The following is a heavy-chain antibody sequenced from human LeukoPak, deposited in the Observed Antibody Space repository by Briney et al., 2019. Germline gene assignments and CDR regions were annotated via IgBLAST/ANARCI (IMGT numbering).Heavy chain of an antibody. V-gene: IGHV1-2*02. CDR2: INPNSGGT. CDR1: GYTFTGYY. D-gene: IGHD2-2*01. Sequence: ASVKVSCKASGYTFTGYYMHWVRQAPGQGLEWMGWINPNSGGTNYAQKFQGRVTMTRNTSISTAYMELSSLRSEDTAVYYCARGLSTEVVPAAQWGYYYYGMDVWGQGTTVTVSS. CDR3: ARGLSTEVVPAAQWGYYYYGMDV. J-gene: IGHJ6*02.